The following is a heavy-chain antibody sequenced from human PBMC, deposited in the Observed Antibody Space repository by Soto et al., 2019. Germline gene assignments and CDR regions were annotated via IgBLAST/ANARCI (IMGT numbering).Heavy chain of an antibody. Sequence: PSETLSLTCTVSGGSISSYYWSWIRQPPGKGLEWIGYIYYSGSTNYNPSLKSRVTISVDTSKNQFSLKLSSVTAADTAVYYCARMADADSSGYYLYFDYWGQGTLVT. J-gene: IGHJ4*02. CDR3: ARMADADSSGYYLYFDY. CDR1: GGSISSYY. V-gene: IGHV4-59*01. D-gene: IGHD3-22*01. CDR2: IYYSGST.